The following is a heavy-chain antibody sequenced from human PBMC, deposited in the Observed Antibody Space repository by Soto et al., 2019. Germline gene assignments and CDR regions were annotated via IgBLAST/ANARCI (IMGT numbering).Heavy chain of an antibody. D-gene: IGHD2-8*01. J-gene: IGHJ3*02. CDR3: ARDRRTDTDCTNGVCYFDAFAI. Sequence: GGSLRLSCAASGFTVSSNYMSWVRQAPGKGLEWVSVIYSGGSTYYADSVKGRFTISRDNSKNTLYLQMNSLRAEDTAVYYCARDRRTDTDCTNGVCYFDAFAIWGQGTMVTVSS. V-gene: IGHV3-66*01. CDR1: GFTVSSNY. CDR2: IYSGGST.